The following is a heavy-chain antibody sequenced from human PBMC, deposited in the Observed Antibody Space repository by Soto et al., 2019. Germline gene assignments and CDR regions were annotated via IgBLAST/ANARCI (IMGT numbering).Heavy chain of an antibody. CDR1: GFNFGRYG. D-gene: IGHD7-27*01. J-gene: IGHJ4*02. Sequence: QVRLVESGGGVVQPGRSLRLSCAASGFNFGRYGMHWIRQAPGKGLEYVAIIWYDGSNKYYADSVKGRFTISRDNSKNTLWLQMDSLRGEDTAVYYCARDPGDYYFDYWGQGTLVTVSS. CDR3: ARDPGDYYFDY. CDR2: IWYDGSNK. V-gene: IGHV3-33*01.